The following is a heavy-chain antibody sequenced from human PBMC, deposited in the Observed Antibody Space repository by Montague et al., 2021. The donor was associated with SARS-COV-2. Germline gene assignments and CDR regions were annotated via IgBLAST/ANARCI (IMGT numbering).Heavy chain of an antibody. Sequence: SETLSLTCTVSGGSISSGGYYWGWIRQPPGKVLEWIGSIYYSGSTXYNPSLKSRVTISVDTSKNQFSLKLSSVTAADTAVYYCARLGRQQLVRLSGMDVWGQGTTVTVSS. CDR3: ARLGRQQLVRLSGMDV. CDR1: GGSISSGGYY. CDR2: IYYSGST. V-gene: IGHV4-39*07. J-gene: IGHJ6*02. D-gene: IGHD6-13*01.